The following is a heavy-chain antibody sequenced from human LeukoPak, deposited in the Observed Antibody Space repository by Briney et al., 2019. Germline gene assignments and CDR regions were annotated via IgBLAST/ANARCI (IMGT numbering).Heavy chain of an antibody. CDR1: GYTFTRYG. CDR2: ISAYNGNT. Sequence: ASVKVSCKASGYTFTRYGISWVRQAPGQGLEWMGWISAYNGNTNYAQKLQGRVTMTTDTSTSTAYMELRSLRSDDTAVYYCARVYDILTGYPDAFDIWGQGTMVTVSS. D-gene: IGHD3-9*01. V-gene: IGHV1-18*01. CDR3: ARVYDILTGYPDAFDI. J-gene: IGHJ3*02.